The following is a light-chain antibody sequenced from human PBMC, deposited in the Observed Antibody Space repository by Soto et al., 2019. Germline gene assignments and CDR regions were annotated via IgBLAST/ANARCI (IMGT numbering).Light chain of an antibody. V-gene: IGKV3-20*01. CDR3: QLYFTSPIP. Sequence: EIGLKQSPGTLALSQGERATLSCRASQSVNSRLAWYQHKPGQAPRLLISGASNRASGIPARFSAWGSGTDFTLTISRVDPADFAFYYCQLYFTSPIPFCHGTRLEIK. CDR1: QSVNSR. J-gene: IGKJ5*01. CDR2: GAS.